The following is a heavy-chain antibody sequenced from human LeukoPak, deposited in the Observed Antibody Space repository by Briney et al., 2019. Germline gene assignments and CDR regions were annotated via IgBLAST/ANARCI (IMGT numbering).Heavy chain of an antibody. CDR1: GYTFTSYD. CDR2: MNPNSGNT. CDR3: ASGSGSYYFDY. Sequence: RASVKVSCKASGYTFTSYDIDWVRQATGQGLEWMGRMNPNSGNTGYAQKFQGRVTMTRDTSISTAYLELSSLRSEDTALYYCASGSGSYYFDYWGQGTLVTVSS. V-gene: IGHV1-8*01. D-gene: IGHD1-26*01. J-gene: IGHJ4*02.